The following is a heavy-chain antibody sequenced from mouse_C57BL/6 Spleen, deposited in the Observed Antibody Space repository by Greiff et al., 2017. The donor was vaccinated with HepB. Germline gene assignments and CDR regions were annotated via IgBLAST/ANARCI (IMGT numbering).Heavy chain of an antibody. Sequence: QVQLQQPGAELVMPGASVKLSCKASGYTFTSYWMHWVKQRPGQGLEWIGEIDPSDSYTNYNQKFKGKSTLTVNKSSSTAYMQLSSLTSEDSAVYYCASGYGYAYWGQGTTLTVSS. CDR2: IDPSDSYT. J-gene: IGHJ2*01. CDR3: ASGYGYAY. V-gene: IGHV1-69*01. CDR1: GYTFTSYW. D-gene: IGHD2-2*01.